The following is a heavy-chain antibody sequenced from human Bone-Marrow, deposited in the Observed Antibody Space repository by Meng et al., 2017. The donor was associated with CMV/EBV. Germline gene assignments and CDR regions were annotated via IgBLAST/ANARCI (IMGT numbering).Heavy chain of an antibody. CDR2: IHHDATYI. CDR3: AKDGVHTTDY. J-gene: IGHJ4*02. D-gene: IGHD1-26*01. V-gene: IGHV3-30*02. CDR1: GVDFSAHG. Sequence: GESLKISCAASGVDFSAHGMHWVRQAPGKGLEWVSYIHHDATYIDYEDSVKGRFTISRDNSKNTLFLQMNSLRADDTAIYYCAKDGVHTTDYWGQGVVVTVSS.